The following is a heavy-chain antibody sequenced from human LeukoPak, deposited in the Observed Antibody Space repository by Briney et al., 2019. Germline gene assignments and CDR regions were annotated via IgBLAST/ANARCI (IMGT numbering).Heavy chain of an antibody. CDR3: ARDPAGPGGFNY. Sequence: ASVKVSCKASGYTFTGYYIHWVRQAPGQGLEWMGWINTNSGGTNYAQKFQGKITMTRDTSIITAYMELSRLRSDDTAIYYCARDPAGPGGFNYWGQGTLVTVSS. V-gene: IGHV1-2*02. J-gene: IGHJ4*02. CDR2: INTNSGGT. D-gene: IGHD3-16*01. CDR1: GYTFTGYY.